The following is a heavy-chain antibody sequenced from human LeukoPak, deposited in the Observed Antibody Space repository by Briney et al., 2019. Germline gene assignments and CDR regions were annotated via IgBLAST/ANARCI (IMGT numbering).Heavy chain of an antibody. D-gene: IGHD2-2*01. CDR1: GFTFSSYS. V-gene: IGHV3-48*01. CDR3: ARDTKYAFDN. Sequence: GGSLRLSCAASGFTFSSYSMNWARQARGKGLEWISYIGISSGNTKYADSVKGRFTISGDKAKNSVYLQMNSLRVEDTAVYYCARDTKYAFDNWGQGTLVTVSS. J-gene: IGHJ4*02. CDR2: IGISSGNT.